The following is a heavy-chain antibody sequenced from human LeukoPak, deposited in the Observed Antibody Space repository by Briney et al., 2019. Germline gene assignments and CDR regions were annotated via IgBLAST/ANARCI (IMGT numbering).Heavy chain of an antibody. Sequence: SQTLSLTCALSGDTVSTNTAAWSWIRQSPSRGLEWLGRTYYRSKWYNDYAASVESRITINPDTSKNQFSLQLNSVTPEDTAVYYCARDSDTYDAFDIWGQGTMVTVSS. CDR2: TYYRSKWYN. CDR1: GDTVSTNTAA. V-gene: IGHV6-1*01. CDR3: ARDSDTYDAFDI. J-gene: IGHJ3*02.